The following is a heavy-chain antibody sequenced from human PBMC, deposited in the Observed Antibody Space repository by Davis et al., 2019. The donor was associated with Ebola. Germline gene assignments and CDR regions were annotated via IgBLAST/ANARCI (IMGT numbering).Heavy chain of an antibody. J-gene: IGHJ4*02. D-gene: IGHD3-22*01. CDR2: ISAYNGNT. CDR1: GYTFTRYG. Sequence: ASVKVSCKTSGYTFTRYGVTWVRQAPGQGLEWMGWISAYNGNTNYAQKLPGRVTITTDTSTSTAYMELRSLRSDDTAVYYCARDLRYYYDSSGYGSGYYFDYWGQGTLVTVSS. CDR3: ARDLRYYYDSSGYGSGYYFDY. V-gene: IGHV1-18*01.